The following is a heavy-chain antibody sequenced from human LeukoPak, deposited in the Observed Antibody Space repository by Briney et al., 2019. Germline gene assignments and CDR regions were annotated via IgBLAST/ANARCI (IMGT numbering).Heavy chain of an antibody. V-gene: IGHV4-34*01. D-gene: IGHD3-10*01. Sequence: SETLSLTCAVYSGSFSGYYWSWIRQPPGKGLEWIGEINHSGSTNYNPSLKSRVTISVDTAKNQFSLKLSSVTAADTAVYYCAGASGVGWFGELVAFDIWGQGTMVTVSS. CDR3: AGASGVGWFGELVAFDI. CDR1: SGSFSGYY. CDR2: INHSGST. J-gene: IGHJ3*02.